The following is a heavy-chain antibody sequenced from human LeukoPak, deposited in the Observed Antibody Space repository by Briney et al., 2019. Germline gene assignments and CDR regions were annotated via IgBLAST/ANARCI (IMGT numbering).Heavy chain of an antibody. Sequence: ASAKVSCKGSGYTFTNYAVHWVRQAPGQRLEWLGWINPDNGDTKYSQNFQGRVTVTSDTSAATAYVELNSLTSEDTAVYYCARERWHCRVNCYSVYYYALDVWGQGTTVTVSS. D-gene: IGHD2-15*01. V-gene: IGHV1-3*01. CDR2: INPDNGDT. CDR1: GYTFTNYA. CDR3: ARERWHCRVNCYSVYYYALDV. J-gene: IGHJ6*02.